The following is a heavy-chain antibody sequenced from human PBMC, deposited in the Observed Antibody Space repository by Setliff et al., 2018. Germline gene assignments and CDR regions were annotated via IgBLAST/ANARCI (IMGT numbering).Heavy chain of an antibody. J-gene: IGHJ6*03. CDR1: GASIRSSSYF. D-gene: IGHD3-10*01. CDR3: ARHVGSRGRGYNYYYYYRGV. CDR2: IYYSGTT. Sequence: PSETLSLTCTVSGASIRSSSYFWGWIRQPPGKGLEWIGSIYYSGTTYYSPSLKSRVTISVDTSKNQFSLKLTSVTAADTAIYYCARHVGSRGRGYNYYYYYRGVWGKGTTVTVAS. V-gene: IGHV4-39*01.